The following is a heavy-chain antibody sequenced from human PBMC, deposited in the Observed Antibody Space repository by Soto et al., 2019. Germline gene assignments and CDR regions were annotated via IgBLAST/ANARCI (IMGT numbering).Heavy chain of an antibody. V-gene: IGHV6-1*01. J-gene: IGHJ3*02. CDR3: ARSWYFDWLWQAFDI. D-gene: IGHD3-9*01. Sequence: SQTLSLTCAISGDSVSSNGAAWNWIRQSPSRGLEWLGRIYYRSKWYNDYAVSVKSRITINPDTSKNQFSLQLNSVTPEDTAVYYCARSWYFDWLWQAFDIWGQGTMVTVSS. CDR2: IYYRSKWYN. CDR1: GDSVSSNGAA.